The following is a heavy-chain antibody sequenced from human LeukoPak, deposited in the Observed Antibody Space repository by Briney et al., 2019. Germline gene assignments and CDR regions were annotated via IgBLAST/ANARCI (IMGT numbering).Heavy chain of an antibody. CDR2: IYYSGTT. CDR3: ARHGGYSSPYLH. D-gene: IGHD6-13*01. V-gene: IGHV4-59*08. J-gene: IGHJ1*01. CDR1: GGSISNYY. Sequence: PSETLSLTCTVSGGSISNYYWSWIRQPPGKGLECMGYIYYSGTTDYNPSLKSRVTISVDTSKNQFSLWLSYVTAADTAVYYCARHGGYSSPYLHWGQGTLVTVSS.